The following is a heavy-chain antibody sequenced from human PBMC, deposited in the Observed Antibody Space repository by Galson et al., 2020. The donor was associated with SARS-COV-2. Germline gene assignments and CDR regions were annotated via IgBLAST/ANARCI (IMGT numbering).Heavy chain of an antibody. Sequence: ETSETLSLTCSVSDGPMSSYYWSWIRHPPGKGLEWIGYISYSGSANYNPSLRSRVTISVDLSKNQFSLKVTSVTAADTAVYYCARDPAPLYGDNYYYGRDVWGRGTTVTVSS. CDR2: ISYSGSA. CDR3: ARDPAPLYGDNYYYGRDV. CDR1: DGPMSSYY. V-gene: IGHV4-59*01. J-gene: IGHJ6*02. D-gene: IGHD4-17*01.